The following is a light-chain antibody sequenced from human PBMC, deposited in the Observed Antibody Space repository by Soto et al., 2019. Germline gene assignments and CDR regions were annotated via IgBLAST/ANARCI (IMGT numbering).Light chain of an antibody. CDR2: GAS. Sequence: EIVLTQSPGTLSLSPWERATLSCRASQSVSNNYLAWYHQKPGQAPRLLIYGASSRATGIPDRFSGSGSGTDFTLTISSLEPEDFAVYYCQQRSDWPITFGQGTRLEIK. J-gene: IGKJ5*01. CDR1: QSVSNNY. V-gene: IGKV3D-20*02. CDR3: QQRSDWPIT.